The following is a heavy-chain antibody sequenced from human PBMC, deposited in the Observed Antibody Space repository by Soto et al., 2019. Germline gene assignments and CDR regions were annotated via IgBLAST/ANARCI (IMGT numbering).Heavy chain of an antibody. CDR1: GYTFTSYG. CDR2: ISAYNGNT. V-gene: IGHV1-18*01. Sequence: QVQLVQSGAEVKKPGASVKVSCKASGYTFTSYGISWVRQAPGQGLEWMGWISAYNGNTNYAQKLQGRVTMTTDTATSTAYMELRSLRSDDTAVYYCAREAKWELLFLGDDAFDIWGQGTMVTVSS. CDR3: AREAKWELLFLGDDAFDI. J-gene: IGHJ3*02. D-gene: IGHD1-26*01.